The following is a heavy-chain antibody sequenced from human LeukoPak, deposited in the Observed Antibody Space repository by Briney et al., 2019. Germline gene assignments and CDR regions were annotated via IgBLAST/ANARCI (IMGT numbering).Heavy chain of an antibody. V-gene: IGHV4-61*02. CDR2: IYTSGSA. J-gene: IGHJ4*02. Sequence: PSETLSLTCAVSGGSVTSGSYYWSWVRQPAGKALEWIGRIYTSGSADHNPSLKSRVNISLDTSQNQFSLKLSSVTAADTAVYYCAREGPARNFDYWGQGILVTVSS. CDR1: GGSVTSGSYY. D-gene: IGHD6-6*01. CDR3: AREGPARNFDY.